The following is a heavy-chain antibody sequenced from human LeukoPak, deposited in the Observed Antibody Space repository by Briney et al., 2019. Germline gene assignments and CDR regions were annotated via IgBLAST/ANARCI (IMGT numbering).Heavy chain of an antibody. V-gene: IGHV1-18*01. CDR3: ARGAAAGTYYNWFDP. J-gene: IGHJ5*02. CDR1: GYTFTSYG. D-gene: IGHD6-13*01. CDR2: ISAYNGNT. Sequence: GASVKVSCKASGYTFTSYGISWVRQAPGQGLEGMGWISAYNGNTNYAQKLQGRVTMTTDTSTSTAYMELRSLRSDDTAVYYCARGAAAGTYYNWFDPWGQGTLVTVSS.